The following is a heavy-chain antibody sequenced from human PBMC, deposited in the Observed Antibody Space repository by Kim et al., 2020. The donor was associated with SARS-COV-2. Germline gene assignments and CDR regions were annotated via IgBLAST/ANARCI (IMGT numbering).Heavy chain of an antibody. V-gene: IGHV3-30*04. CDR2: ISYDGSNK. Sequence: GGSLRLSCAASGFTFSSYAMHWVRQAPGKGLEWVAVISYDGSNKYYADSVKGRFTISRDNSKNTLYLQMNSLRAEDTAVYYCARDWGSSGWHQYFDYWGQGTLVTVSS. CDR1: GFTFSSYA. CDR3: ARDWGSSGWHQYFDY. J-gene: IGHJ4*02. D-gene: IGHD6-19*01.